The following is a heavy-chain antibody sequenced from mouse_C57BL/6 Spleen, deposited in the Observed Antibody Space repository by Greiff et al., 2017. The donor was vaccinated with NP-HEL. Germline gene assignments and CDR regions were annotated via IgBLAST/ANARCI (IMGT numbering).Heavy chain of an antibody. CDR1: GYSITSGYY. J-gene: IGHJ2*01. V-gene: IGHV3-6*01. Sequence: EVKLMESGPGLVKPSQSLSLTCSVTGYSITSGYYWNWIRPLPGNKLEWMGYISYDGSNNYNPSLKNRISITRDTSKNQFFLKLNSVPTEDTATYYCAREGSYYGNSYYFDYWGKGTTLTVSS. CDR2: ISYDGSN. D-gene: IGHD2-10*01. CDR3: AREGSYYGNSYYFDY.